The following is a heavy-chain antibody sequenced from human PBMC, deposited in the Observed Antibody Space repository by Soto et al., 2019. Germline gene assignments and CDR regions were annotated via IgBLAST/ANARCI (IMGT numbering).Heavy chain of an antibody. CDR2: INPNSGGT. D-gene: IGHD6-13*01. V-gene: IGHV1-2*04. CDR1: GYTFTGYY. CDR3: ARGGYSSSWYVVGLDSDAFDI. J-gene: IGHJ3*02. Sequence: ASVKVSCKASGYTFTGYYMHWVRQAPGQGLEWMGWINPNSGGTNYAQKFQGWVTMTRDTSISTAYMELSRLRSDDTAVYYCARGGYSSSWYVVGLDSDAFDIWGQGTMVTVSS.